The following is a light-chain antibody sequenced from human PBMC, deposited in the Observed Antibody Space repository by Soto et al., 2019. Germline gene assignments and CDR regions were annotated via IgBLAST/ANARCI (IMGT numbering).Light chain of an antibody. Sequence: QSVLTQPASVSGSPGQSIAISCTGTSSDVGNYNLVSWYQQHSGKAPKLMIYEGTKRPSGVSDRFSGSKSGNTASLTISGFQAEDEADYYCCSYASTGTYVFGTGTKVTVL. CDR1: SSDVGNYNL. CDR3: CSYASTGTYV. V-gene: IGLV2-23*01. J-gene: IGLJ1*01. CDR2: EGT.